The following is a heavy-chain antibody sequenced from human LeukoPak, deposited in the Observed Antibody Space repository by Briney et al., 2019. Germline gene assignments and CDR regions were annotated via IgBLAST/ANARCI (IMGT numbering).Heavy chain of an antibody. CDR2: IKQDGSEK. Sequence: GGSLRLSCAASGFTFSSYEMNWVRQAPGKGLEWVANIKQDGSEKYYVDSVKGRFTISRDNSKNTLYLHMNSLRAEDTAVYYCAKGYYASGSYGWFDPWGQGTLVTVSS. CDR3: AKGYYASGSYGWFDP. V-gene: IGHV3-7*03. CDR1: GFTFSSYE. J-gene: IGHJ5*02. D-gene: IGHD3-10*01.